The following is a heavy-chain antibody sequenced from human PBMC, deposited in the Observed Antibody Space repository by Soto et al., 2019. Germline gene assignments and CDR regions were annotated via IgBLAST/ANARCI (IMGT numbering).Heavy chain of an antibody. Sequence: GGSLRLSCTASGFTFGDYAMSWFRQAPGKGLEWVGFIRSKAYGGTTEYAASVKGRFTISRDDSKSIAYPQMNSLKTEDTAVYYCTRGVSGYSSSWSFYWGQGTLVTVYS. D-gene: IGHD6-13*01. CDR2: IRSKAYGGTT. J-gene: IGHJ4*02. V-gene: IGHV3-49*03. CDR3: TRGVSGYSSSWSFY. CDR1: GFTFGDYA.